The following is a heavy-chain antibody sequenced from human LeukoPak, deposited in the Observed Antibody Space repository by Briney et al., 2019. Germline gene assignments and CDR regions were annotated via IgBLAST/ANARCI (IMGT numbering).Heavy chain of an antibody. CDR1: GFSFSSYS. J-gene: IGHJ6*03. CDR3: ARAYGSGPYYYYMDV. V-gene: IGHV4-59*01. D-gene: IGHD3-10*01. CDR2: FYYSGIT. Sequence: GSLRLSCAASGFSFSSYSMNWVRQAPGKGLEWIGYFYYSGITNYNPSLKSRVTMSVDTSKNQFSLRLSSVTAADTAVYYCARAYGSGPYYYYMDVWGKGTTVTVS.